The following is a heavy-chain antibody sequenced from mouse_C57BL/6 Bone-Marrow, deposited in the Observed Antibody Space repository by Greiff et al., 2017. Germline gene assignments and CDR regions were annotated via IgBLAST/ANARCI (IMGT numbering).Heavy chain of an antibody. V-gene: IGHV1-69*01. CDR1: GYTFTSYW. J-gene: IGHJ3*01. Sequence: QVQLQQPGAELVMPGASVKLSCKASGYTFTSYWMHWVKQRPGQGLEWIGEIDPSDSYTNYNQKFKGKSTLTVDKSSSTAYMQLSSRNSEDSAVYYCARGRYYSNPWVAYWGQGTLVTVSA. D-gene: IGHD2-5*01. CDR3: ARGRYYSNPWVAY. CDR2: IDPSDSYT.